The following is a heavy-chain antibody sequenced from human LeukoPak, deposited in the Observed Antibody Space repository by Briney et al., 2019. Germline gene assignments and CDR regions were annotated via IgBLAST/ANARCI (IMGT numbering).Heavy chain of an antibody. J-gene: IGHJ5*02. V-gene: IGHV4-61*08. D-gene: IGHD2/OR15-2a*01. CDR3: ALRRLTSAQIIEDNWFDP. Sequence: ASETLSPTCTVSGGSVTSSGYSWNWIRQPPGKTLEWIGYTYYSGRTNYIPSLKSRVTISLDTSKNQSSLRLASVTAADTAVYYCALRRLTSAQIIEDNWFDPWGQGTLVTVSS. CDR2: TYYSGRT. CDR1: GGSVTSSGYS.